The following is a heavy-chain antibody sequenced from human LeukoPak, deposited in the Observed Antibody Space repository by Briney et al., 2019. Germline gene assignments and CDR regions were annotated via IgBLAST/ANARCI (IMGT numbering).Heavy chain of an antibody. D-gene: IGHD3-9*01. Sequence: GGSLRLSCAASGFTFSSYSMNWVRQAPGKGLEWVSSISSSSYIYYADSVKGRFTISRDNAKNSLYLQMNSLRAEDTAVYYCARDYDILTGYSHFDYWGQETLVTVSS. CDR2: ISSSSYI. J-gene: IGHJ4*02. CDR1: GFTFSSYS. V-gene: IGHV3-21*01. CDR3: ARDYDILTGYSHFDY.